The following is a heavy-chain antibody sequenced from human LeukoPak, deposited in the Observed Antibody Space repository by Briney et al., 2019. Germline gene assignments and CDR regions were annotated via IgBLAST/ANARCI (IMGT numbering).Heavy chain of an antibody. D-gene: IGHD4-17*01. CDR1: GFTFNTYG. V-gene: IGHV3-30*03. CDR2: ISYDESHQ. Sequence: GGSLRLSCAASGFTFNTYGMHWVRQAPGKGLEWVAVISYDESHQYYADSVKGRFTISRDNSKNSLYLQMNSLRAEDTAVYYCARAVGTVTTYFDYWGQGTLVTVSS. J-gene: IGHJ4*02. CDR3: ARAVGTVTTYFDY.